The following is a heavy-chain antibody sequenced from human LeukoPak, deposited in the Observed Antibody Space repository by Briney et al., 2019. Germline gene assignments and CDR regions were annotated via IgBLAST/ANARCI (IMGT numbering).Heavy chain of an antibody. J-gene: IGHJ4*02. D-gene: IGHD3-3*01. CDR1: GGSISSGDYY. CDR2: IYYSGST. Sequence: SQTLSLTCSVSGGSISSGDYYWSWIRQPPGKGLEWIGYIYYSGSTYYNPSLKSRVTISVDTSRNQISLKLRSVTAADTAMYYCARLWSGYRPPDYWGQGTLVTVSS. CDR3: ARLWSGYRPPDY. V-gene: IGHV4-30-4*01.